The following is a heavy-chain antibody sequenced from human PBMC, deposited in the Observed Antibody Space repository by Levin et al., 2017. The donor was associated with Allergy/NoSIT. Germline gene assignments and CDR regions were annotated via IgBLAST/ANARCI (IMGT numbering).Heavy chain of an antibody. CDR3: TTRYLQKYYQYGMDV. J-gene: IGHJ6*02. Sequence: PGGSLRLSCAASGFTFSDAWMTWVRQAPGKGLEWVGRIKSKTDGGTTDYAAPVKGRITISRDDSKNTLYLQMNSLKTEDTGVYYCTTRYLQKYYQYGMDVWGQGTTVIVSS. D-gene: IGHD3-9*01. V-gene: IGHV3-15*01. CDR1: GFTFSDAW. CDR2: IKSKTDGGTT.